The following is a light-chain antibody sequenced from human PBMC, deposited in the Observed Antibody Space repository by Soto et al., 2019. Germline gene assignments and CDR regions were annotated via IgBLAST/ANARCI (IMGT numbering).Light chain of an antibody. CDR3: QKYSSVPV. J-gene: IGKJ3*01. CDR2: AAS. Sequence: DIQMTQSPPSLSASVGDRVTITCRASQGIRNFVAWYQQKTGKAPKLLIYAASNLQSGVPPRFSGIGSGTDFTLTINSLQTDCVATYSCQKYSSVPVFGPGTKVEIK. CDR1: QGIRNF. V-gene: IGKV1-27*01.